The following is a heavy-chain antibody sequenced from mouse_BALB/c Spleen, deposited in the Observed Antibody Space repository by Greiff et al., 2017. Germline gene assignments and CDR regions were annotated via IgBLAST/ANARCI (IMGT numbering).Heavy chain of an antibody. D-gene: IGHD1-2*01. Sequence: VQLQQSGAELARPGASVKLSCKASGYTFTSYWMQWVKQRPGQGLEWIGAIYPGDGDTRYTQKFKGKATLTADKSSSTAYMQLSSLASEDSAVYYCARRGPYGEDYWGQGTTHTVSS. CDR1: GYTFTSYW. V-gene: IGHV1-87*01. J-gene: IGHJ2*01. CDR2: IYPGDGDT. CDR3: ARRGPYGEDY.